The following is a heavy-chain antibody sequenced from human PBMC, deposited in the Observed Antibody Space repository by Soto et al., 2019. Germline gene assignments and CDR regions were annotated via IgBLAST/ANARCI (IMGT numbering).Heavy chain of an antibody. Sequence: QVQLVQSGAEVKKPGASVKVSCKASGYTFTDYYMHWVRQAPGQGLEWMGWINPNSGGTNYAQKFQGRVTMTRDTTISTAYMALNRRRSDDTAVYYCARDQSPSSGWPGMDVWGQGTTVTVSS. CDR1: GYTFTDYY. V-gene: IGHV1-2*02. CDR3: ARDQSPSSGWPGMDV. D-gene: IGHD6-19*01. CDR2: INPNSGGT. J-gene: IGHJ6*02.